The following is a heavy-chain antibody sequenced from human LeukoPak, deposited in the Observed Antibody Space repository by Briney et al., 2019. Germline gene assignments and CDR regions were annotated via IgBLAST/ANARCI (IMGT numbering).Heavy chain of an antibody. D-gene: IGHD3-10*01. V-gene: IGHV4-30-2*01. CDR3: EREVGETLYYFDY. Sequence: SETLSLTCAVSGGSLSSGGYCCGWVRQLPGKCMGWSGYIYHSGSTYSTPSRKSRPSISVHRTKNQFSLKLRSVPRTDTCVTYCEREVGETLYYFDYWGQGTLVTVSS. CDR1: GGSLSSGGYC. J-gene: IGHJ4*02. CDR2: IYHSGST.